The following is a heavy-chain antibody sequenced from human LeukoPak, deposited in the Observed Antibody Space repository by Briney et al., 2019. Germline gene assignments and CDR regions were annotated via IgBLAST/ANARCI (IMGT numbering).Heavy chain of an antibody. CDR1: GYTFTGYY. D-gene: IGHD3-10*01. J-gene: IGHJ4*02. V-gene: IGHV1-2*06. CDR3: ARGGYYYGSGSPPHFDY. CDR2: INPNSGGT. Sequence: GASVKVSCKXSGYTFTGYYMHWVRQAPRQGLEWMGRINPNSGGTNYSQKFQGRVTMTRDTSISTAYMELSRLRSDDTAVYYCARGGYYYGSGSPPHFDYWGQGTLVTVSS.